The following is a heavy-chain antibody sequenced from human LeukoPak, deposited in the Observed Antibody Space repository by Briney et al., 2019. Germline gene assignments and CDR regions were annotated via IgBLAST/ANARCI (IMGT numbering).Heavy chain of an antibody. CDR2: INHSGST. V-gene: IGHV4-34*01. J-gene: IGHJ5*02. CDR3: ARLGYCSSTSCPVDP. CDR1: GGSFSGYY. D-gene: IGHD2-2*01. Sequence: TPSETLSLTCAVYGGSFSGYYWSSLRQPPGKGMEWIGEINHSGSTNYNPSLKSRVTISVDTSKNQFSLKLSSVTAADTAVYYCARLGYCSSTSCPVDPWGQGTLVTGSS.